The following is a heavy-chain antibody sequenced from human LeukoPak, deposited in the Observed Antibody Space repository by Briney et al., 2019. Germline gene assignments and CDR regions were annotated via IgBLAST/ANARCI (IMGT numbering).Heavy chain of an antibody. D-gene: IGHD3-10*01. CDR1: GGTFSSYA. Sequence: SVTVSCKASGGTFSSYAISWVRQAPGQGLEWMGGIIPIFGTANYAQKFQGRVTITADESTSTAYMELSSLRSEDTAVYYCARTYYYGSGSSEYFQHWGQGTLVTVSS. CDR3: ARTYYYGSGSSEYFQH. V-gene: IGHV1-69*01. J-gene: IGHJ1*01. CDR2: IIPIFGTA.